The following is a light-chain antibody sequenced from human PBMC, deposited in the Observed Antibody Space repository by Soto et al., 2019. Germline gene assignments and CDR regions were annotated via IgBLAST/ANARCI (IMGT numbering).Light chain of an antibody. CDR1: QSVSSN. J-gene: IGKJ5*01. V-gene: IGKV3-15*01. Sequence: EIVITQSPSTLSVSPGERATLSCRASQSVSSNLAWYQQKPGQAPRLLIYGTSIRATGIPARFSGSGSGTEFSLTISSLQHADFAVYYCQQYNRWSPITFGQGTRLEIK. CDR2: GTS. CDR3: QQYNRWSPIT.